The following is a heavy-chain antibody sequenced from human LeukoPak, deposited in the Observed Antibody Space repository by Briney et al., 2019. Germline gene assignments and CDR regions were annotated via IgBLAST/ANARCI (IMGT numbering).Heavy chain of an antibody. J-gene: IGHJ4*02. D-gene: IGHD3-3*01. Sequence: ASVQVPCKASGYTFTGYYIHWVRQAPGQGLEGMGLIHPNSGGTNFAQKFQGRVTMTRDSSISTAYMEVSSLRSDDTAVYYCARAPSGGRLRFFDYWGQGTLVTVSS. V-gene: IGHV1-2*02. CDR3: ARAPSGGRLRFFDY. CDR1: GYTFTGYY. CDR2: IHPNSGGT.